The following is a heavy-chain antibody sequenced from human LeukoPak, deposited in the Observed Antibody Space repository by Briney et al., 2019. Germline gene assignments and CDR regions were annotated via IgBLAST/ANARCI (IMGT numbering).Heavy chain of an antibody. J-gene: IGHJ6*03. CDR1: GGSFSGYY. V-gene: IGHV4-34*01. D-gene: IGHD3-22*01. Sequence: SETLSLTCAVYGGSFSGYYWSWIRQPPGKGLEWIGEINRSGSTNYNPSLKSRVTISVDTSKNQFSLKLSSVTAADTAVYYCARHDQWLLLRKGYMDVWGKGTTVTISS. CDR3: ARHDQWLLLRKGYMDV. CDR2: INRSGST.